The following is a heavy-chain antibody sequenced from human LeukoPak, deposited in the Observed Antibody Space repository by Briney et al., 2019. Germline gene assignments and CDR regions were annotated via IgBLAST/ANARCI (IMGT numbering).Heavy chain of an antibody. CDR1: GYTFTGYY. D-gene: IGHD3-22*01. Sequence: ASVKVSCKASGYTFTGYYLHWVRQAPGQGLEWMGWINANHGGTNYAQQFQGRVTVTRDTSISTAYMELSRLRSDDAAVYYCARHRDFDSTGYYYPLFDYWGQGTLATVSS. CDR3: ARHRDFDSTGYYYPLFDY. CDR2: INANHGGT. J-gene: IGHJ4*02. V-gene: IGHV1-2*02.